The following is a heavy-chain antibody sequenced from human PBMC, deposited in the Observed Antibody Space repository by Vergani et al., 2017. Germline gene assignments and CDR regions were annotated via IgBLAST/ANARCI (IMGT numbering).Heavy chain of an antibody. D-gene: IGHD2-15*01. J-gene: IGHJ4*02. V-gene: IGHV4-61*02. CDR3: ARGSCLGGSCYKPLFDY. Sequence: QVQLQESGPGLVKPSQTLSLTCTVSGGSINSHNYYWSWIRQPAGKGLEWIGRIHTSGSTNYNPSLKSRVTMSEYTSKNQFSLNLTAATAADTAVYFCARGSCLGGSCYKPLFDYWGQGILVTVSS. CDR1: GGSINSHNYY. CDR2: IHTSGST.